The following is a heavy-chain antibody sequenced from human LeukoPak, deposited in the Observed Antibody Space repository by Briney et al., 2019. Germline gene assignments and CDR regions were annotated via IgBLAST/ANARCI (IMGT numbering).Heavy chain of an antibody. J-gene: IGHJ6*04. D-gene: IGHD3-10*01. CDR2: ISSSGSTI. V-gene: IGHV3-48*03. Sequence: GGSLRLSCAASGFTFSSYEMNWVRQAPGKGLEWVSYISSSGSTIYYADSVKGRFTISRDNAKNSLYLQMNSLRAEDTAVYYCARDVTYYYGSGSYYKFYYYGMDVWGKGTTVTVSS. CDR1: GFTFSSYE. CDR3: ARDVTYYYGSGSYYKFYYYGMDV.